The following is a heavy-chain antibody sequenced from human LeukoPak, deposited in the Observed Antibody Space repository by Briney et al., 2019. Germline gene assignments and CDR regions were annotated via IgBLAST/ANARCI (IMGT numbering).Heavy chain of an antibody. CDR2: ISSSSSYI. CDR3: ASPRDSCGYGMDV. J-gene: IGHJ6*02. V-gene: IGHV3-21*01. Sequence: GGSLRLSCAASGFTFSSYSMNWVRQAPGKGLEWVSSISSSSSYIYYADSVKGRFTISRDNAKNSLYLQMNSLRAEDTAVYYCASPRDSCGYGMDVWGQGTTVTVSS. CDR1: GFTFSSYS. D-gene: IGHD6-19*01.